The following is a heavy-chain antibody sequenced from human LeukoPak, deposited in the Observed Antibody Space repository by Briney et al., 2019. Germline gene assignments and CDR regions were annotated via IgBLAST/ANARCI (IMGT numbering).Heavy chain of an antibody. CDR1: GGSFSGYY. CDR3: AKQRQLLYTSGWYWFDP. D-gene: IGHD6-19*01. CDR2: IFYSGST. V-gene: IGHV4-34*12. Sequence: PSETLSLTCAVYGGSFSGYYWSWIRQPPGKGLEWIGGIFYSGSTYYNPSLKSRLTISVDTSKNQFSLKLNSVTAADTAVYYCAKQRQLLYTSGWYWFDPWGQGTLVTVSS. J-gene: IGHJ5*02.